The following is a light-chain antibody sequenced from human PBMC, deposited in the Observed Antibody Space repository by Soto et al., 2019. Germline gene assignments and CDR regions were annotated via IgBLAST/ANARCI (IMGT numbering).Light chain of an antibody. CDR1: QSIGGF. CDR3: QQSYSTPLT. Sequence: DIQMTQSPSSLSVSVGDRVTITCRASQSIGGFLNWYQQKLGKAPKLLIYVASSLQSGVPSRFSGSGSGTDFTLTISSLQPEDFATYYCQQSYSTPLTFGGGTRWIS. V-gene: IGKV1-39*01. J-gene: IGKJ4*01. CDR2: VAS.